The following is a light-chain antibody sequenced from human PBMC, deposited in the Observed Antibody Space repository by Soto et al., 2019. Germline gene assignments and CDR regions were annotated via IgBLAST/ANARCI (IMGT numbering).Light chain of an antibody. CDR1: QSVLYSSNNKNY. CDR3: QQYYSIPLT. V-gene: IGKV4-1*01. Sequence: DIVMTQSPDSLAVSLGERATINCKSSQSVLYSSNNKNYLVWYQQKPGQSPKKLIYWASTRESGVPDRFSGSGSGTDFTLTISSLQAEDVAVYYCQQYYSIPLTFGGGNKVEIK. J-gene: IGKJ4*01. CDR2: WAS.